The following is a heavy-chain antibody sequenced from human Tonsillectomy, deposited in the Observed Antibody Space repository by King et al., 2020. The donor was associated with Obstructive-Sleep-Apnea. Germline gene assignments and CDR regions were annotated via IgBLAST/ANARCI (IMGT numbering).Heavy chain of an antibody. V-gene: IGHV3-74*01. D-gene: IGHD2-2*01. J-gene: IGHJ6*02. Sequence: EVQLVESGGGLVQPGGSLRLSCAASGFTFSTYWMHWVRQAPGKGLVWVSRVNSDGSATRYADSVEGRFTISRDNAKNTVYLQMNSLRAEDTAVYYCAREEYSSKYGLDVWGRGTTVTVSS. CDR2: VNSDGSAT. CDR1: GFTFSTYW. CDR3: AREEYSSKYGLDV.